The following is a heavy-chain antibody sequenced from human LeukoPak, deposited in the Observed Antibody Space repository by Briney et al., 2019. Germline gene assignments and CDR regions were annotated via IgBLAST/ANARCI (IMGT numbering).Heavy chain of an antibody. Sequence: GGFLRLSCAASGLTFRNYGMHWVRQAPGKGLEWVAVIWYDGSNKYYADSVKGRFTISRDNSKDTLYLQTNSLRAEDTAVYYCATDRNSGKYYDYWGQGTLVSVSS. CDR1: GLTFRNYG. CDR3: ATDRNSGKYYDY. CDR2: IWYDGSNK. V-gene: IGHV3-33*01. J-gene: IGHJ4*02. D-gene: IGHD1-26*01.